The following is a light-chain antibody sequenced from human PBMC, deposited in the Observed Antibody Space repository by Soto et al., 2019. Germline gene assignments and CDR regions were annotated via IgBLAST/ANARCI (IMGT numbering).Light chain of an antibody. V-gene: IGKV1-8*01. J-gene: IGKJ1*01. CDR2: AAS. Sequence: AIRMTQSPSSFSASTGDRVTITCRASQGISSYLAWYQQKPGKAPKLLIYAASTLQSGGPSRFSGSGSGTDFTLTISCLQSEDFATYYCQQYYSYPHTFGQGTKVELK. CDR3: QQYYSYPHT. CDR1: QGISSY.